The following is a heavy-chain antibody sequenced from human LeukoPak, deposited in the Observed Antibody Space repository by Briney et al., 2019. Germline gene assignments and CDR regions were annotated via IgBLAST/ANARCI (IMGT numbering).Heavy chain of an antibody. CDR2: INPNSVGT. CDR1: GYTFTGYY. D-gene: IGHD2-8*02. CDR3: ARVGQELDELLVFDAFHL. Sequence: ASVKVSCKASGYTFTGYYMHLVRQAPGQGLEWMVWINPNSVGTSYAQKFQGRVTMTRDTSISPAYMELSSLRSDDTAVYFCARVGQELDELLVFDAFHLWGQGTMVAVSS. J-gene: IGHJ3*01. V-gene: IGHV1-2*02.